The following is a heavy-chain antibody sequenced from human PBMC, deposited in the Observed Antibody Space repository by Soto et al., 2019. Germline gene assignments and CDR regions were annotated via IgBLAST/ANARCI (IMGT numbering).Heavy chain of an antibody. CDR2: IYYSGST. CDR1: GGSISSYY. Sequence: SETLCLTCTVSGGSISSYYWSWIRQPPGKGLEWIGYIYYSGSTNYNPSLKSRVTISVDTSKNQFSLKLSSVTAADTAVYYCARNVRGSTIFGVVYYYGMDVWGQGTTVTVSS. D-gene: IGHD3-3*01. J-gene: IGHJ6*02. CDR3: ARNVRGSTIFGVVYYYGMDV. V-gene: IGHV4-59*01.